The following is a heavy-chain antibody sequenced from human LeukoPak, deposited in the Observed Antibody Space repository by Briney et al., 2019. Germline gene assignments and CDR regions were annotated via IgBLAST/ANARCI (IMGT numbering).Heavy chain of an antibody. Sequence: GRSLRLSCAASGFTFSSYGMHWVRQAPGKGLEWVAVISYDGSNKYYADSVKGRFTISRDNSKNTLYLQMNSLRAEDTAVYYCAKEYYYDSSGYYSLQYFDIWGQGTMVTVSS. J-gene: IGHJ3*02. V-gene: IGHV3-30*18. D-gene: IGHD3-22*01. CDR1: GFTFSSYG. CDR2: ISYDGSNK. CDR3: AKEYYYDSSGYYSLQYFDI.